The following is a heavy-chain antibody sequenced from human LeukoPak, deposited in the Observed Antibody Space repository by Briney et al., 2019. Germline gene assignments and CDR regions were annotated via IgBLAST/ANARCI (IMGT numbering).Heavy chain of an antibody. Sequence: PGRSLRLSCAASGFTFSNYGMHWVRQAPGKGLEWVAVIWYDGSKKYYADSVKGRFTISRDNSKNTLYLQMNSQRAEDTAMYYCARGPIAAASTGNRNEDYWGQGTLVTVSS. CDR3: ARGPIAAASTGNRNEDY. J-gene: IGHJ4*02. D-gene: IGHD6-13*01. CDR1: GFTFSNYG. CDR2: IWYDGSKK. V-gene: IGHV3-33*01.